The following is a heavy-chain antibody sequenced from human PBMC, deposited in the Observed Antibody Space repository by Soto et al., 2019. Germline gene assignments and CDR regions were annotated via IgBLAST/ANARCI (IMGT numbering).Heavy chain of an antibody. D-gene: IGHD3-10*01. J-gene: IGHJ6*02. V-gene: IGHV3-23*01. Sequence: EVQLLESGGGLTQPGGSLRLSCAASGFIFSDYAMYWVRQAPGKGLEWVSVISGSDGTTYYADSVRGRFTMSRDNSRSTIYLQMMSLRAEDTAVYYCAKVIGGSESYWGGSHYYYALDVWGQGTTVTVSS. CDR1: GFIFSDYA. CDR2: ISGSDGTT. CDR3: AKVIGGSESYWGGSHYYYALDV.